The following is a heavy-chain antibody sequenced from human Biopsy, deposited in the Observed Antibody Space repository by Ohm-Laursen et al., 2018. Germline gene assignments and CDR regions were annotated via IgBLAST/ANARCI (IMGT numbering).Heavy chain of an antibody. V-gene: IGHV1-18*01. CDR3: ARVEDSTRHWYFDL. CDR2: INTRRGDT. Sequence: SVSVSCTASGYTFSDYILNWVRQAPGQGLEWLGWINTRRGDTNYAQKFQGRVTMTRDTSTTTVFMELTSLRSDDTAMYYCARVEDSTRHWYFDLWGRGTQATVSS. CDR1: GYTFSDYI. D-gene: IGHD2-2*01. J-gene: IGHJ2*01.